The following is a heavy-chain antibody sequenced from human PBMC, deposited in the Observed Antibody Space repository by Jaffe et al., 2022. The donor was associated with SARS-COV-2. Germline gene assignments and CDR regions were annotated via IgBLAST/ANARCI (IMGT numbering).Heavy chain of an antibody. CDR1: GFTFSSYS. CDR3: ARESGFYYDSSGPEAALDY. Sequence: EVQLVESGGGLVQPGGSLRLSCAASGFTFSSYSMNWVRQAPGKGLEWVSYISSSSSTIYYADSVKGRFTISRDNAKNSLYLQMNSLRAEDTAVYYCARESGFYYDSSGPEAALDYWGQGTLVTVSS. D-gene: IGHD3-22*01. J-gene: IGHJ4*02. V-gene: IGHV3-48*01. CDR2: ISSSSSTI.